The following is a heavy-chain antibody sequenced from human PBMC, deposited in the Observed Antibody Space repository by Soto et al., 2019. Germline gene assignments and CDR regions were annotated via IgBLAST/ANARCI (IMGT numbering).Heavy chain of an antibody. CDR1: GFTVSSNY. CDR3: EKRGGDRVGPLDY. D-gene: IGHD3-16*01. V-gene: IGHV3-23*01. CDR2: LSDSGGST. Sequence: PGGSLRLSCAASGFTVSSNYMSWVRQAPGKGLEWVSALSDSGGSTYYADSVKGRFTISRDNSKNTLYLKMNSLRAEDTAVYYCEKRGGDRVGPLDYGGGEPLVPFSS. J-gene: IGHJ4*02.